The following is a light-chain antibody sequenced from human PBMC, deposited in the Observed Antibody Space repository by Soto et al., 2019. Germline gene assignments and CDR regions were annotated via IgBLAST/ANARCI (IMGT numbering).Light chain of an antibody. Sequence: QSVLTQPASVSESPGQSITISCTGTSSGVGSYKFVSWYQQHPGTAPKLMIYEGSKRPSGVSDRFSGSKSGNTASLTISGLQADDEADYFCCSYAGGSNVFGTGTKVTVL. J-gene: IGLJ1*01. V-gene: IGLV2-23*03. CDR2: EGS. CDR1: SSGVGSYKF. CDR3: CSYAGGSNV.